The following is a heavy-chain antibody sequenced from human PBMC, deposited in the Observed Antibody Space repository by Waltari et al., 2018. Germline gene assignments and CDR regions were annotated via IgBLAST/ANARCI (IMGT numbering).Heavy chain of an antibody. CDR3: ARGSSGDYYYYYYMDV. CDR2: IYTGGVT. CDR1: GGSINSGSYY. V-gene: IGHV4-61*02. Sequence: QVQLQESGPGLVKPSQTLSLTCTVSGGSINSGSYYWSWIRQPAGKGQEWIGRIYTGGVTNYTPSLKSRVTISVDTSKNQFSLKLSSVTAADTAVYYCARGSSGDYYYYYYMDVWGKGTTVTVSS. J-gene: IGHJ6*03. D-gene: IGHD4-17*01.